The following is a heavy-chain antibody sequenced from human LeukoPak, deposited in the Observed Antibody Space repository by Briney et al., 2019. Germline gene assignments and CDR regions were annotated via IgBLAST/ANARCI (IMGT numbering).Heavy chain of an antibody. CDR1: GYTFTSYY. V-gene: IGHV1-46*03. Sequence: GASVKVSCKASGYTFTSYYMHWVRQAPGQGLEWMGIINPSGGSTSYARKFQGRVTMTRDTSTSTVYMELSSLRSEDTAVYYCARDNYGDYVTQCFDYWGQGTLVTVSS. J-gene: IGHJ4*02. CDR3: ARDNYGDYVTQCFDY. CDR2: INPSGGST. D-gene: IGHD4-17*01.